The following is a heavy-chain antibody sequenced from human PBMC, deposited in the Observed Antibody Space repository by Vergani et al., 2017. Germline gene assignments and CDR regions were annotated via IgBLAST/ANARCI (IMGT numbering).Heavy chain of an antibody. CDR3: AKDLSGWYDILDY. V-gene: IGHV3-30*18. Sequence: VQLVESGGGVVQPGRSLRLSCAASGFTFSSYGMHWVRQAPGKGLEWVAVISYDGSNKYYADSVKGRFTISRDNSKNTLYLQMNSLRAEDTAVYYCAKDLSGWYDILDYWGQGTLVTVSS. D-gene: IGHD6-19*01. J-gene: IGHJ4*02. CDR2: ISYDGSNK. CDR1: GFTFSSYG.